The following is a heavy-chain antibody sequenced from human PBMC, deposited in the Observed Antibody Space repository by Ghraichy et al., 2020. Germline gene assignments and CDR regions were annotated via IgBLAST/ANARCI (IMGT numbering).Heavy chain of an antibody. Sequence: SVKVSCKASGGTFSSYAISWVRQAPGQGLEWMGRIIPILGIANYAQKFQGRVTITADKSTSTAYMELSSLRSEDTAVYYCASGIVVVPAATQGEEGYFDYWGQGTLVTVSS. CDR3: ASGIVVVPAATQGEEGYFDY. CDR2: IIPILGIA. D-gene: IGHD2-2*01. V-gene: IGHV1-69*04. CDR1: GGTFSSYA. J-gene: IGHJ4*02.